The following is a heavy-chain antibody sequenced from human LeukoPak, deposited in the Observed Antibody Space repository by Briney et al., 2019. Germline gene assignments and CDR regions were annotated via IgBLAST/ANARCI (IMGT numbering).Heavy chain of an antibody. CDR1: GGSISSYY. CDR2: ICYSGST. D-gene: IGHD1-7*01. J-gene: IGHJ6*02. V-gene: IGHV4-59*01. Sequence: SETLSLTCTVSGGSISSYYWSWIRQPPGKGLEWIGYICYSGSTNYNPSLKSRVTISVDTSKNQFPLKLSSVTAADTAVYYCARDNWNYGSSMDVWGQGTTVTVSS. CDR3: ARDNWNYGSSMDV.